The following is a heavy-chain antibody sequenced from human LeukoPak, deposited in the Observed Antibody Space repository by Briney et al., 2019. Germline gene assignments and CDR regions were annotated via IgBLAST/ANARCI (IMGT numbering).Heavy chain of an antibody. J-gene: IGHJ4*02. CDR3: AKEYCSNSVCHSLDY. CDR2: ISYDGSNK. CDR1: GFTFSSSG. V-gene: IGHV3-30*18. Sequence: GGSLRLSCAASGFTFSSSGMHWVRQAPGKGLEWLAVISYDGSNKYYADSVKGRFTFSRDNSKNTLYLQMYSLRAEDTAVYYCAKEYCSNSVCHSLDYWGQGTLVTVSS. D-gene: IGHD2-8*01.